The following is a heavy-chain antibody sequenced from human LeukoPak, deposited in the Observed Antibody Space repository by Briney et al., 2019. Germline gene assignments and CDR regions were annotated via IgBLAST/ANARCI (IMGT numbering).Heavy chain of an antibody. V-gene: IGHV4-30-4*08. CDR3: ARPSSKRAAGYFDY. Sequence: SETLSLTCTVSGGSISSVDYYWNWIRHHPEKGLEWIGYIYSTGRTYYKSSFHSRVSMSMDTSKNQFSLKLSSVTAADTAAYYCARPSSKRAAGYFDYWGQGTLVTVSS. CDR2: IYSTGRT. D-gene: IGHD4-11*01. CDR1: GGSISSVDYY. J-gene: IGHJ4*02.